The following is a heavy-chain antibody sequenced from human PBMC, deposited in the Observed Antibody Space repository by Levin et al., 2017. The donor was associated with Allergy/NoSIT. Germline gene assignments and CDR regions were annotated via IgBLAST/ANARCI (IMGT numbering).Heavy chain of an antibody. D-gene: IGHD1-1*01. CDR3: ARDCSRTTGTTDLDY. V-gene: IGHV3-48*02. CDR2: ISSSSSTI. CDR1: GFTFSSYS. Sequence: GGSLRLSCAASGFTFSSYSMNWVRQAPGKGLEWVSYISSSSSTIYYADSVKGRFTISRDNAKNSLYLQMNSLRDEDTAVYYCARDCSRTTGTTDLDYWGQGTLVTVSS. J-gene: IGHJ4*02.